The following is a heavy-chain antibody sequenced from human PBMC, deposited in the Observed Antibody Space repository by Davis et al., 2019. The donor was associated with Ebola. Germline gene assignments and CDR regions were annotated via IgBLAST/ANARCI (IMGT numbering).Heavy chain of an antibody. CDR2: INHSGST. CDR1: SGSFSGYY. V-gene: IGHV4-34*01. D-gene: IGHD3-16*01. Sequence: SETLSLTCAVYSGSFSGYYWSWIRQPPGKGLEWIGEINHSGSTNYNPSLKSRVTISVDTSKNQFSLKLSSVTAADTAVYYCASRGGFHYYYYGMDVWGQGTTVTVSS. CDR3: ASRGGFHYYYYGMDV. J-gene: IGHJ6*02.